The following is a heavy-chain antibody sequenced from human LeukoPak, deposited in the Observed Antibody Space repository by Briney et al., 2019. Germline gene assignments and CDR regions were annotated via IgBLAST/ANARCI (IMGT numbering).Heavy chain of an antibody. CDR1: GFTFSSYS. D-gene: IGHD6-19*01. CDR2: ISSSSSYI. J-gene: IGHJ3*02. V-gene: IGHV3-21*01. CDR3: ARGEWGAVACFDAFDI. Sequence: GGSLRLSCAASGFTFSSYSMNWVRQAPGKGLEWVSSISSSSSYIYYADSVKGRFTISRDNAKNSLYLQMNSLRAEDTAVYYCARGEWGAVACFDAFDIWGQGTMVTVSS.